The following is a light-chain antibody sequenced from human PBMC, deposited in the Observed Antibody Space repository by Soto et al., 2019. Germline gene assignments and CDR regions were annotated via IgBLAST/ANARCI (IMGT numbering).Light chain of an antibody. CDR2: EVS. CDR3: SSYAGSNGVI. V-gene: IGLV2-8*01. Sequence: QSALTQPPSASGSPGQSVTISCTGTSNDDGNYNYVSWYRQHPGKAPKLMTYEVSKRPSGVPDRFSGSKSGNTASLTVSGLQAEDEADYYCSSYAGSNGVIFGGGTKLTVL. J-gene: IGLJ2*01. CDR1: SNDDGNYNY.